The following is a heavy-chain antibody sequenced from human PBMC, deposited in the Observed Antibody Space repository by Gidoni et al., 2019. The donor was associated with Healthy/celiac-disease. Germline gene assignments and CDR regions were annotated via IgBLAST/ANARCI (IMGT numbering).Heavy chain of an antibody. D-gene: IGHD3-10*01. Sequence: QVQLVESGGGVVQPGRSLRLSCAASGFTFSSYAMHWVRQAPGKGLEWVAVISYDGSNKYYADSVKGRFTISRDNSKNTLYLQMNSLRAEDTAVYYCARDASGSGINWFDPWGQGTLVTVSS. CDR2: ISYDGSNK. V-gene: IGHV3-30-3*01. CDR1: GFTFSSYA. CDR3: ARDASGSGINWFDP. J-gene: IGHJ5*02.